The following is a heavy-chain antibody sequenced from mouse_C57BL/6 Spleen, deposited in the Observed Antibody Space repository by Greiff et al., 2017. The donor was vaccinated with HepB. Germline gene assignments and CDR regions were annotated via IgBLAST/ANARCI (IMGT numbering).Heavy chain of an antibody. CDR3: ARECVTTEGFAY. D-gene: IGHD1-1*01. CDR2: ISYDGSN. CDR1: GYSITSGYY. Sequence: ESGPGLVKPSQSLSLTCSVTGYSITSGYYWNWIRQFPGNKLEWMGYISYDGSNNYNPSLKNRISITRDTSKNQIFLKLNSVTTEDTATYYCARECVTTEGFAYWGQGTLVTVSA. J-gene: IGHJ3*01. V-gene: IGHV3-6*01.